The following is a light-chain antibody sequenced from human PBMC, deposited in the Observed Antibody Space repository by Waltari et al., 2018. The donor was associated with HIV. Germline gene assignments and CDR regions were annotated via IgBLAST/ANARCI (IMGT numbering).Light chain of an antibody. J-gene: IGLJ3*02. Sequence: QSVLTQPPSASGTPGQRVTISCSGSRSNIGKNFIYWYQQFPGTAPKLLIYRNDQRPSGVPDRFSGSKSGTSASLAISGLRYEDEADYYCATWDDSLSGWVFGGGTKLTVL. V-gene: IGLV1-47*01. CDR3: ATWDDSLSGWV. CDR2: RND. CDR1: RSNIGKNF.